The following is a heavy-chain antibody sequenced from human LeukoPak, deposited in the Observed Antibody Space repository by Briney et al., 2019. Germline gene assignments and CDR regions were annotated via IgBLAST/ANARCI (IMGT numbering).Heavy chain of an antibody. J-gene: IGHJ4*02. Sequence: GGSLRLSCAASGFTFSSYGMHWVRQAPGKGLEWVAVISYDGSNKYYADSVKGRFTISRDNSKNTLYLQMNSLRAEDTAVYYCAREGREGVLWFGELLRTPENWGQGTLVTVSS. CDR3: AREGREGVLWFGELLRTPEN. V-gene: IGHV3-30*03. D-gene: IGHD3-10*01. CDR1: GFTFSSYG. CDR2: ISYDGSNK.